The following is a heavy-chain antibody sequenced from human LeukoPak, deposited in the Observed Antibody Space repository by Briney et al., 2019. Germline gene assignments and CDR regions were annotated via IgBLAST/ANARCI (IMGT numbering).Heavy chain of an antibody. Sequence: GGSLRLSCAASGFTFSSYGMSWVRQAPGKGLEWVSAISGSGGSTYYADSVKGRFTISRDNSKNTLYLQMNSLRAEDTAVYYCAKDLKTPHTEYYFDYWGQGTLVTVSS. J-gene: IGHJ4*02. CDR1: GFTFSSYG. CDR2: ISGSGGST. V-gene: IGHV3-23*01. CDR3: AKDLKTPHTEYYFDY.